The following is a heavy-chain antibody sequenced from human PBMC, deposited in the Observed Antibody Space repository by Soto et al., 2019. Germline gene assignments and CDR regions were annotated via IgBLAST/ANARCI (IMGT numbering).Heavy chain of an antibody. CDR2: ISYDGSNK. V-gene: IGHV3-30-3*01. D-gene: IGHD3-10*01. Sequence: GGSLRLSCAASGFTFSSYAMHWVRQAPGKGLEWVAVISYDGSNKYYADSVKGRFTISRDNSKNTLYLQMNSLRAEDTAVYYCARDLSIGESNWFDPWGQGTLVTVSS. J-gene: IGHJ5*02. CDR3: ARDLSIGESNWFDP. CDR1: GFTFSSYA.